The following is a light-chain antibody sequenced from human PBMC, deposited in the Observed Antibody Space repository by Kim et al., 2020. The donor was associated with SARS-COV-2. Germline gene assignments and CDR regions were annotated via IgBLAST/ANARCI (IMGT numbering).Light chain of an antibody. Sequence: SSELTQDPAVSVALGQTVRLTCQGDSLRKYYATWYQQRPGQAPTLVLYGKYDRPSGIPDRFSGSASGNTASLTITGAQAEDEADYYCSSRDSSGDLVVFG. CDR1: SLRKYY. V-gene: IGLV3-19*01. CDR3: SSRDSSGDLVV. J-gene: IGLJ2*01. CDR2: GKY.